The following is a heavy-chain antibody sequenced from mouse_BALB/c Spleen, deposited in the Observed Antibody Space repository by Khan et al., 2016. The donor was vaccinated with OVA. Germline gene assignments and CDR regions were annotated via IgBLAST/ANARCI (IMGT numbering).Heavy chain of an antibody. V-gene: IGHV2-3*01. J-gene: IGHJ1*01. D-gene: IGHD2-10*01. CDR1: GFSFTNYG. CDR2: LWGDGST. CDR3: AKGGTYFGGYFDV. Sequence: QVQLKQSGPGLVAPSQSLSITCTVSGFSFTNYGVSWVRQPPGKGLEWLGILWGDGSTNYHSALISRLSISKDDSRSQVFLKLNSLQTDDTATYYCAKGGTYFGGYFDVWGAGTTVTVSS.